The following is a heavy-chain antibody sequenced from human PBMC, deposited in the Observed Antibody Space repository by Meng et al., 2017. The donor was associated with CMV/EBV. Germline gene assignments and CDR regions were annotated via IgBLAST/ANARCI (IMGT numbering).Heavy chain of an antibody. CDR3: AHRGRIAAAGTDWFDP. Sequence: QITLKESRPTLVKPTQTLTLTCHFSGFSLSTSGVGVGWIRQPPGKALEWLALIYWDDDTRYSPSLKSRLTITKDTSKNQVVLTMTNMDPVDTATYYCAHRGRIAAAGTDWFDPWGQGTLVTVSS. CDR2: IYWDDDT. D-gene: IGHD6-13*01. J-gene: IGHJ5*02. V-gene: IGHV2-5*02. CDR1: GFSLSTSGVG.